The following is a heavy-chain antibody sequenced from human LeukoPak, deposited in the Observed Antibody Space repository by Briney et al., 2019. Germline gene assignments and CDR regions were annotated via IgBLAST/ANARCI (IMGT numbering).Heavy chain of an antibody. D-gene: IGHD4-17*01. CDR2: INHSGST. V-gene: IGHV4-34*01. J-gene: IGHJ4*02. CDR1: GGSFSGYY. Sequence: SETLSLTCAVYGGSFSGYYWSWIRQPPGKGLEWIGEINHSGSTNYNPSLKSRVTISVDTSKNQFSLKLSSVTAADTAVYYCARAGGDYGDYVVFDYWGQGTLVTVSS. CDR3: ARAGGDYGDYVVFDY.